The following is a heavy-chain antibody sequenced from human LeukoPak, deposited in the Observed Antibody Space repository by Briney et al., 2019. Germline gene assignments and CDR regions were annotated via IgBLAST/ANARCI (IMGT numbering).Heavy chain of an antibody. CDR2: MNPNSGNT. CDR1: GYTFTSYD. Sequence: GASVKVSCKASGYTFTSYDINWVRQATGQGLEWMGWMNPNSGNTGYAQKFQGRVTMTRNTSISTAYMELRSLRSEDTAVYYCARGRENSNWFDPWGQGTLVTVSS. CDR3: ARGRENSNWFDP. J-gene: IGHJ5*02. V-gene: IGHV1-8*01. D-gene: IGHD2/OR15-2a*01.